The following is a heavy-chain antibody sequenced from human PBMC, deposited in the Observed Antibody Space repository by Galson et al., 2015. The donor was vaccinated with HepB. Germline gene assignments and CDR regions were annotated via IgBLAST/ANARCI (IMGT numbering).Heavy chain of an antibody. CDR1: GFTFSRHG. V-gene: IGHV3-33*01. CDR3: GRESLMAMVTFDL. J-gene: IGHJ5*02. CDR2: IWRDGSNQ. D-gene: IGHD4/OR15-4a*01. Sequence: SLRLSCAASGFTFSRHGFHWVRQAPGKGLECVAMIWRDGSNQLYSDSVKGRFTISRDNSKNMVYLQLNSVRAEDTSVSHCGRESLMAMVTFDLWGRGTLVTVSS.